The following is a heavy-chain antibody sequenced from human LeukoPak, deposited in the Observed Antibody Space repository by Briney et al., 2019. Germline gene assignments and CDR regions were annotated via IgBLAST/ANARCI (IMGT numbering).Heavy chain of an antibody. CDR1: GGSISSYY. Sequence: SETLSLTCTVSGGSISSYYWSWIRQPPGKGLEWIGYIYYSGSTNYNPSLKSRVTISVDTSKNQFSLKLSSVTAADTAVYYCAREAAAGIPTWFDPWGQGTLVTVSS. CDR2: IYYSGST. J-gene: IGHJ5*02. CDR3: AREAAAGIPTWFDP. V-gene: IGHV4-59*12. D-gene: IGHD6-13*01.